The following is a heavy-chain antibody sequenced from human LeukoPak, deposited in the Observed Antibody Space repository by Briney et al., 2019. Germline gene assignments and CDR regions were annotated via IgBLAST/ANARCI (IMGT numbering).Heavy chain of an antibody. CDR3: AKGTRQPIAARPADAFDI. CDR1: GFTFSSYA. Sequence: GGSLRLSCAASGFTFSSYAMSWVRQAPGKGLEWVSAISGSGGSTYYADSVKGRFTISRDNSKNTLYLQMNSLRAEDTAVYYCAKGTRQPIAARPADAFDIWGQGTMVTVSS. CDR2: ISGSGGST. V-gene: IGHV3-23*01. D-gene: IGHD6-6*01. J-gene: IGHJ3*02.